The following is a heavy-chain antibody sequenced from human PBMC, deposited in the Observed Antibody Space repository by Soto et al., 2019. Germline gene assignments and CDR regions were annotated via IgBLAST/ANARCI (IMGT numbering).Heavy chain of an antibody. V-gene: IGHV3-11*05. CDR1: GFTFSDYY. J-gene: IGHJ6*02. CDR3: ARGPCPIASCHVSYYGMDV. Sequence: QVLLVESGGGLVRPGGSLRLSCAASGFTFSDYYMSWIRQAPGKGLEWVSYIGGSGDTKYADSVKGRFTISRDKAKNSLYLQMNSLRDEDTAVYYCARGPCPIASCHVSYYGMDVWGQGTMVTVSS. CDR2: IGGSGDT. D-gene: IGHD2-15*01.